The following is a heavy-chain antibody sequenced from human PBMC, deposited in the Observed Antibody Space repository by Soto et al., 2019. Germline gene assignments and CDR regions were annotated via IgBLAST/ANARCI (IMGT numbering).Heavy chain of an antibody. Sequence: QVQLLQSGAEVKKPAASVKVSCKASGYTFTNYGITWVRQAPGQGLEWMGGIGAYNGNTHYKQRLQGKVTMTTDTCTSTAYMELRGLRSDDTAVDYCARVQQLVGYFYYYMDDWGKGTTVTVSS. CDR3: ARVQQLVGYFYYYMDD. D-gene: IGHD6-6*01. V-gene: IGHV1-18*01. CDR1: GYTFTNYG. CDR2: IGAYNGNT. J-gene: IGHJ6*03.